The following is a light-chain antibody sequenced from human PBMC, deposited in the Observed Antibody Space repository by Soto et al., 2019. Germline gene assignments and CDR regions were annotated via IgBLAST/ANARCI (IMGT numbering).Light chain of an antibody. J-gene: IGLJ7*01. CDR1: SSDFTNYNL. V-gene: IGLV2-23*02. CDR3: CSYAGSSTYV. CDR2: EVT. Sequence: QSALTQPASVSGSPGQSITISCTGTSSDFTNYNLVSWYQQHPGKAPKLLIYEVTKRPSGVSNRFSGSTSGNTASLTISGLQAEDGADYYCCSYAGSSTYVFGPGTQLTVL.